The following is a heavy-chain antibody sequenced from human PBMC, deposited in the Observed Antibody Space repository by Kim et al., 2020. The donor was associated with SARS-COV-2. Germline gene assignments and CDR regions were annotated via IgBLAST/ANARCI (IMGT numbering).Heavy chain of an antibody. CDR1: GFTLNDVW. CDR3: TTDVPNSDGSCYLH. D-gene: IGHD2-15*01. J-gene: IGHJ4*02. V-gene: IGHV3-15*01. Sequence: GGSLRLSCAASGFTLNDVWMTWVRQSPGKGLEWVGRIKNRFDGGTIDYAAPVKGRFTISRDDSENMLYLQMNSLRTEDAAVYYCTTDVPNSDGSCYLHWGQGTLVTVSS. CDR2: IKNRFDGGTI.